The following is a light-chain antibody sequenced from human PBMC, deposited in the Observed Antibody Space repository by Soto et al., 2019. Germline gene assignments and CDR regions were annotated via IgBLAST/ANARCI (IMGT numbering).Light chain of an antibody. J-gene: IGKJ1*01. CDR2: GAS. V-gene: IGKV3-15*01. Sequence: EIVMTQSPATLSVSPGERVTLSCRAGQSVSTNLAWYQHKPGQVPRLLISGASTRATSFPARSSGSGSGTDFTLTISDVQPEDFALYYCHQRQSWPRTFGQGTKVDIK. CDR1: QSVSTN. CDR3: HQRQSWPRT.